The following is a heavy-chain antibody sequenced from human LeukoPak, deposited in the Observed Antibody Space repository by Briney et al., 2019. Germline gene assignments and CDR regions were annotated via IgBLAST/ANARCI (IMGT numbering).Heavy chain of an antibody. V-gene: IGHV1-69*05. CDR2: IIPIFGTA. CDR1: GGTFSSYA. Sequence: SVKVSCKASGGTFSSYAISWVRQAPGQGLEWMGGIIPIFGTANYAQKFQGRVTITTDESTSTAYMELSSLRSEDTAVYYCALGETIGYFVDYWGQATLVTVSS. J-gene: IGHJ4*02. CDR3: ALGETIGYFVDY. D-gene: IGHD3-10*01.